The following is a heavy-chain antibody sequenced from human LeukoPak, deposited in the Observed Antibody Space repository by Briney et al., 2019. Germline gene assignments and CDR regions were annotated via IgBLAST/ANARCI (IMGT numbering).Heavy chain of an antibody. D-gene: IGHD2-2*01. J-gene: IGHJ4*02. CDR1: GGPFSGYY. CDR2: INHSGST. Sequence: SETLSLTCAVYGGPFSGYYWSWIRQPPGKGLEWIGEINHSGSTNYNPSLKSRVTISVDTSKNQFSLKLSSVTAADTAVYYCAGEGYCSSTSCAGLDYWGQGTLVTVSS. V-gene: IGHV4-34*01. CDR3: AGEGYCSSTSCAGLDY.